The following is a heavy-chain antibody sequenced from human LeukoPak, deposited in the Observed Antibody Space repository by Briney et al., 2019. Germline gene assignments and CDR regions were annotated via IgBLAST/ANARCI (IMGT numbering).Heavy chain of an antibody. CDR2: ISSSGAST. J-gene: IGHJ4*02. D-gene: IGHD1-26*01. CDR1: GVTFSSYA. V-gene: IGHV3-23*01. Sequence: GGSLRLSCAVSGVTFSSYAMSWVRLAPGKGLEWVSAISSSGASTYYADSVKGRFTISRDNSKNTLFLQMNSLGAEDTAVYYCAKGLLGPFDFWGQGTLVTVSS. CDR3: AKGLLGPFDF.